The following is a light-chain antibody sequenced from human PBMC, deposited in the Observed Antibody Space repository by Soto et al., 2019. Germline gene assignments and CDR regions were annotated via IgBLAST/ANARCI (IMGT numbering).Light chain of an antibody. CDR3: QHYGGLWT. V-gene: IGKV1-39*01. J-gene: IGKJ1*01. Sequence: DIQMTQSPSSLSASVGDRVTITCRASQSISSYLNWYQQKPGKAPKVLIYDASNLQSGVPSRFSGSGFGTEFILTISSLQPDDFATYSCQHYGGLWTFGQGTKVDIK. CDR2: DAS. CDR1: QSISSY.